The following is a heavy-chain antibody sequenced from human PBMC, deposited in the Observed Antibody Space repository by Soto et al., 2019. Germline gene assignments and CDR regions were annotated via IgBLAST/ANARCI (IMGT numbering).Heavy chain of an antibody. J-gene: IGHJ4*02. CDR2: ITHSGTYV. V-gene: IGHV3-21*01. D-gene: IGHD5-12*01. CDR1: GFTFSEYS. Sequence: DVQLVESGGGLVRPGGSLRLSCTASGFTFSEYSMSWVRQAPGKGLEWVSSITHSGTYVYYADSVKGRFTISRDSASNSLFLQMTSLRAKDTAVYHCARARGNDWYSDYWGQGTLVTVSS. CDR3: ARARGNDWYSDY.